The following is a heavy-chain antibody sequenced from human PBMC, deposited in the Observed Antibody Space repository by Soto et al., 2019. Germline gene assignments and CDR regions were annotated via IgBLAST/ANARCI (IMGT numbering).Heavy chain of an antibody. Sequence: QVRLEQSGSEVKRPGSSVKVSCKASGDILSSFGLSWVRQAPGQGLEWMGGIVPLFGAENYAQRFQCRVTIAADESTNPAYMELSSLRSEDAAVYYCARDRLPHCSGGSCCSEFAHWGQGTLVIVSS. CDR2: IVPLFGAE. CDR1: GDILSSFG. D-gene: IGHD2-15*01. CDR3: ARDRLPHCSGGSCCSEFAH. V-gene: IGHV1-69*01. J-gene: IGHJ4*02.